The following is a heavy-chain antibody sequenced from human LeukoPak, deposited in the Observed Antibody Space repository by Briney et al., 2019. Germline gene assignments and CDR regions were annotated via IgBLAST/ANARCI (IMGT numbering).Heavy chain of an antibody. CDR2: IYSGGST. Sequence: GGSLRLSCAASGFTVSSNYMSWVRQAPGKGLEWVSVIYSGGSTYYADSVKGRFTISRDNSKNTLYLQMNSLRAEDTAVYYCARPGQEYQLLFAFDIWGQGTMVTVSS. CDR1: GFTVSSNY. CDR3: ARPGQEYQLLFAFDI. D-gene: IGHD2-2*01. J-gene: IGHJ3*02. V-gene: IGHV3-53*01.